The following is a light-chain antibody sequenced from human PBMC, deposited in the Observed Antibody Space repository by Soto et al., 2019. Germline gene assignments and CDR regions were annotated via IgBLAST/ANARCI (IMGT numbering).Light chain of an antibody. J-gene: IGKJ1*01. Sequence: AIQMTQSPSSLSASIGDRVTITCRASQDIRNELGWYQQKPGKAPKVLISAASSLEDGVPSRFSGSGSGTDFTLPISSLRPEDFATYFCLQDYNYPRTFGQGTKVEIK. CDR2: AAS. V-gene: IGKV1-6*01. CDR3: LQDYNYPRT. CDR1: QDIRNE.